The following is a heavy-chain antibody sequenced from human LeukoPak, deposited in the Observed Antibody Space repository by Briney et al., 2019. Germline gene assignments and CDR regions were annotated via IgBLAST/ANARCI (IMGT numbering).Heavy chain of an antibody. CDR3: ARGTAARLYYYYGMDV. D-gene: IGHD6-6*01. Sequence: GRSLRLSCAASGFTFSSYAMHWVRQAPGKGLEWVAVISYDGSNKYYADSVKGRFTISRDNSKNTLYLQMNSLRAEDTAVYYCARGTAARLYYYYGMDVWGKGTTVTVSS. V-gene: IGHV3-30*04. CDR2: ISYDGSNK. J-gene: IGHJ6*04. CDR1: GFTFSSYA.